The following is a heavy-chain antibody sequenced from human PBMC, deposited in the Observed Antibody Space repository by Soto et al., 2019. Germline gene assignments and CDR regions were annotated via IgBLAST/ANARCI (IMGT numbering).Heavy chain of an antibody. J-gene: IGHJ5*02. D-gene: IGHD6-13*01. CDR3: ARQPERIAQIGWFDP. CDR1: GFTFSSYS. Sequence: EVQLVESGGGLVQPGGSLRLSCAASGFTFSSYSMNWVRQAPGKGLEWVSYISSSSSTINYADSVKGRFTISRHNAKNLLYLQLNSLRAEDTAVYYCARQPERIAQIGWFDPWGQGTLVTVSS. CDR2: ISSSSSTI. V-gene: IGHV3-48*01.